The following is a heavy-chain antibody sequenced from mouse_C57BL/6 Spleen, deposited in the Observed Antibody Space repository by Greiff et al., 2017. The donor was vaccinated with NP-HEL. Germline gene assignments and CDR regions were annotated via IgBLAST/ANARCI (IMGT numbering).Heavy chain of an antibody. CDR2: IDPSDSYT. CDR3: ARWDRGAMDY. D-gene: IGHD4-1*01. V-gene: IGHV1-69*01. J-gene: IGHJ4*01. CDR1: GYTFTSYW. Sequence: QVQLQQPGAELVMPGASVKLSCKASGYTFTSYWMHWVKQRPGQGLEWIGEIDPSDSYTNYNQKFKGKSTLTVDKSSSTAYMQLSSLTSEDSAVYYCARWDRGAMDYRGQGTSVTVSS.